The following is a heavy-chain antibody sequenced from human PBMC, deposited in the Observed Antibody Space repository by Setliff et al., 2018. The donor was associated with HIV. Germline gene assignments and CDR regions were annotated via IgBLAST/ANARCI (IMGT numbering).Heavy chain of an antibody. D-gene: IGHD3-22*01. J-gene: IGHJ5*01. CDR3: ARKIYYYESRDKGWFDS. CDR2: IKQDGSEE. V-gene: IGHV3-7*03. Sequence: GGSLRLSCAASGFTFSSYWMSWVRQPPGKGLEWVANIKQDGSEEYRVDSVKGRFTISRDNAKNSLYLQMNSLRAEDTAVYYCARKIYYYESRDKGWFDSWGQGTLITVSS. CDR1: GFTFSSYW.